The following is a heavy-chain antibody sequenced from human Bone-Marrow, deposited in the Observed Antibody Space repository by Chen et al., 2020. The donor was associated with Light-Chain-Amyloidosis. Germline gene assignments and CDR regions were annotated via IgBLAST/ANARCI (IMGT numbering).Heavy chain of an antibody. Sequence: GGTFSSYAISWVRQAPGQGLEWMGGIIPIFGTANYAQKFQGRVTITADESTSTAYMELSSLRSEDTAVYYCATRGATEDHWYFDLWGRGTLVTVSS. CDR1: GGTFSSYA. V-gene: IGHV1-69*01. CDR3: ATRGATEDHWYFDL. D-gene: IGHD1-26*01. J-gene: IGHJ2*01. CDR2: IIPIFGTA.